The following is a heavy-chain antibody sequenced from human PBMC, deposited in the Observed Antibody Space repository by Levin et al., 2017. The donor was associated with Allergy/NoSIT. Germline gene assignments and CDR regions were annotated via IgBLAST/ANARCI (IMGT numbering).Heavy chain of an antibody. CDR2: INWNGGST. J-gene: IGHJ3*02. CDR3: ARVYSSGYYSILGAFDI. V-gene: IGHV3-20*04. D-gene: IGHD3-22*01. Sequence: GGSLRLSCAASGFTFDDYGMSWVRQAPGKGLEWVSGINWNGGSTGYADSVKGRFTISRDNAKNSLYLQMNSLRAEDTALYYCARVYSSGYYSILGAFDIWGQGTMVTVSS. CDR1: GFTFDDYG.